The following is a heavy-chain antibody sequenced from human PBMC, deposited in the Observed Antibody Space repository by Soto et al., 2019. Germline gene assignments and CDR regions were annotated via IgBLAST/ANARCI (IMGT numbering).Heavy chain of an antibody. CDR2: IYYSGST. CDR1: GXSISSYY. J-gene: IGHJ6*02. Sequence: LSLTFTVSGXSISSYYWSWIRQPPGKGLEWIGYIYYSGSTNYNPSLKSRVTISVDTSKNQFSLKLSSVTAADTAVYYCARAHREYYYGMDVWGQGTTVTVS. V-gene: IGHV4-59*01. CDR3: ARAHREYYYGMDV.